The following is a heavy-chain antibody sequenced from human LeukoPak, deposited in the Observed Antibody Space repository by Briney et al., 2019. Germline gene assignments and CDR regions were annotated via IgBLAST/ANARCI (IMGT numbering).Heavy chain of an antibody. D-gene: IGHD3-3*01. Sequence: GGSLRLSCAASGFTFSSYGMHWVRQAPGKGLEWVAFIRYDGSNKYYADSVKGRFTISRDNSKNTLCLQMNSLRAEDTAVYYCASYDFWSGYYNEVPFDYWGQGTLVTVSS. V-gene: IGHV3-30*02. CDR3: ASYDFWSGYYNEVPFDY. CDR1: GFTFSSYG. J-gene: IGHJ4*02. CDR2: IRYDGSNK.